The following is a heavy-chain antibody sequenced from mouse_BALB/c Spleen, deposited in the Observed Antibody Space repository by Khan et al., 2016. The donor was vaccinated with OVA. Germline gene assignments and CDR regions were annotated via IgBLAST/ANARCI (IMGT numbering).Heavy chain of an antibody. CDR1: GYTFTSYG. CDR2: IFPGTGTT. CDR3: ARDYFGNYGFVY. J-gene: IGHJ3*01. Sequence: QVQLQQSGAELVKPGASVKLSCKTSGYTFTSYGIQWVKQRPGQGLGWIGQIFPGTGTTYYNENLKGKATLTVDTSTSTAYLQLSSLTSKASAVCFCARDYFGNYGFVYWGQGTLVTVSP. V-gene: IGHV1S132*01. D-gene: IGHD2-1*01.